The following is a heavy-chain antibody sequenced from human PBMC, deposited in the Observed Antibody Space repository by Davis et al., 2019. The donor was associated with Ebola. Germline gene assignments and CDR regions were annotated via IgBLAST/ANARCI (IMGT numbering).Heavy chain of an antibody. J-gene: IGHJ4*02. D-gene: IGHD3-10*01. CDR3: ARGGIGGFDY. CDR1: GGSFSGYY. CDR2: INHSGST. V-gene: IGHV4-34*01. Sequence: PSETLSLTCAVYGGSFSGYYWSWIRQPPGKGLEWIGEINHSGSTYYNPSLKSRVTISVDTSKNQFSLKLSSVTAADTAVYYWARGGIGGFDYWGQGTLVTVSS.